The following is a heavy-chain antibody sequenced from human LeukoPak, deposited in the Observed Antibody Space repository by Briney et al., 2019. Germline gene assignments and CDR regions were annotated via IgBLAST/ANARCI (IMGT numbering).Heavy chain of an antibody. J-gene: IGHJ4*02. CDR2: ISASGGST. CDR1: GFTFSSYA. CDR3: AKLCSGGSCYWNY. D-gene: IGHD2-15*01. Sequence: GGSLRLSCSASGFTFSSYAMSWVRQAPGKGLEWVSGISASGGSTDYADSVKGRFTISRDNSKNTLYLQMNSLRAEDTAVYYCAKLCSGGSCYWNYWGQGPWSPSPQ. V-gene: IGHV3-23*01.